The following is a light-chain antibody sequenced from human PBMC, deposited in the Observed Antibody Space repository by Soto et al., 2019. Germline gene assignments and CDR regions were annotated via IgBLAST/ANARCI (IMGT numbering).Light chain of an antibody. Sequence: QSALTQPASVSGSPGQSITISCTGSTNDIGRYNYVSWYQQHPAKAPKLLIYEVFNRPSGISNRFSGFKSDNTASLTISGLQAEDEGHYYCCSYAGSSTFIFGGGTKLTVL. V-gene: IGLV2-14*01. CDR1: TNDIGRYNY. CDR3: CSYAGSSTFI. J-gene: IGLJ2*01. CDR2: EVF.